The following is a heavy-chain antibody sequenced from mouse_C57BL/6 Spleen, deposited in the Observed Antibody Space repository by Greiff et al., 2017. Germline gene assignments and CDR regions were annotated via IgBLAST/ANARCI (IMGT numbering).Heavy chain of an antibody. CDR3: ARQGTAQAYFDY. CDR2: ISSGGSYT. D-gene: IGHD3-2*02. J-gene: IGHJ2*01. CDR1: GFTFSSYG. Sequence: EVKLLESGGDLVKPGGSLKLSCAASGFTFSSYGMSWVRQTPDKRLEWVATISSGGSYTYYPDSVKGRFTISRDNAKNTLYLQMSSLKSEDTAMYYCARQGTAQAYFDYWGQGTTLTVSS. V-gene: IGHV5-6*01.